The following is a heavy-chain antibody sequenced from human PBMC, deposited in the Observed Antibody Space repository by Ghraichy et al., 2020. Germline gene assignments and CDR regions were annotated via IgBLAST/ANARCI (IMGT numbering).Heavy chain of an antibody. D-gene: IGHD3-3*01. V-gene: IGHV3-23*01. J-gene: IGHJ4*02. Sequence: GSLRLSCAASGFTFSGYAMSWVRQSPGKGLEWVSSISGNGGGTYYADSVKGRFTISRDNSKNTLHLQINTLRAEDAAIYYCARRFLEAGDYWGQGTLVTVSS. CDR3: ARRFLEAGDY. CDR1: GFTFSGYA. CDR2: ISGNGGGT.